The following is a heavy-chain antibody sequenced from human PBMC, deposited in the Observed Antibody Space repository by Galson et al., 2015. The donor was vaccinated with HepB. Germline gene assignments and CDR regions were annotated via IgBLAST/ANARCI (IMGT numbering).Heavy chain of an antibody. CDR2: IYHSGST. CDR1: GGSISSGGYS. V-gene: IGHV4-30-2*01. J-gene: IGHJ5*02. Sequence: LSLTCAVSGGSISSGGYSWSWIRQPPGKGLEWIGYIYHSGSTYYNPSLKSRVTISVDRSKNQFSLKLSSVTAADTAVYYCARGYSGYDLGWFDPWGQGTLVTVSS. CDR3: ARGYSGYDLGWFDP. D-gene: IGHD5-12*01.